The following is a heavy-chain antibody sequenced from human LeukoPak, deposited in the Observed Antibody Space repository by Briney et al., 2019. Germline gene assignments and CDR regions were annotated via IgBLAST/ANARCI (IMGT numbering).Heavy chain of an antibody. V-gene: IGHV1-24*01. D-gene: IGHD2-2*01. Sequence: ASVKVSCKVSGYTLTELSMHWVRQAPGKGLEWMGGFDPEDGETIYAQKFQGRVTMTEDTSTDTAYMELSSLRSEDTAVYYCATQDQLLSAYNWFDPWGQGTLVTVSS. CDR2: FDPEDGET. J-gene: IGHJ5*02. CDR1: GYTLTELS. CDR3: ATQDQLLSAYNWFDP.